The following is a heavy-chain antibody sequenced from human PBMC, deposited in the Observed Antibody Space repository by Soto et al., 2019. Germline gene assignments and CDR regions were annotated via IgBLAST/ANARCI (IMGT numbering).Heavy chain of an antibody. V-gene: IGHV3-7*03. CDR1: GFTFSSYW. D-gene: IGHD5-18*01. CDR2: IKEDGSEK. J-gene: IGHJ3*02. CDR3: ARRGDIYGNYDAFDI. Sequence: ELQLVESGGGLVQPGGSLRLSCAVSGFTFSSYWMSWVRQAPGKGLEWVANIKEDGSEKYYGDSVKGRFTISRDTAKNALFLQMNSLRAEDTAVYYCARRGDIYGNYDAFDIWGQGTMVTVSS.